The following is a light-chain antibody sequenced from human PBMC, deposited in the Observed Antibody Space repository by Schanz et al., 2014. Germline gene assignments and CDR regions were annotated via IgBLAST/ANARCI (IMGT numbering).Light chain of an antibody. Sequence: AIQLTQSPSSLSASVGDRVTIACRASQGISSALAWYQQKPRKAPNLLIYSASSLQSGVPSRFSGSGSGTDFTLTISSLQPEDFATYYCQQFINYPLTFGGGTKVEIK. CDR3: QQFINYPLT. J-gene: IGKJ4*01. CDR1: QGISSA. V-gene: IGKV1D-13*01. CDR2: SAS.